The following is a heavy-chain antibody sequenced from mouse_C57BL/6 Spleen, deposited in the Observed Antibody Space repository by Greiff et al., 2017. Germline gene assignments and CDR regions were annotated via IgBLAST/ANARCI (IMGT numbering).Heavy chain of an antibody. CDR3: ARSGHYYGSREYFAY. Sequence: QVQLQQPGAELVKPGASVKMSCKASGYTFTSYWITWVKQRPGQGLEWIGDIYTGSGSTNYNEKFKSKATLTVDKSSSPAYMQISSLTSEDSAVYSCARSGHYYGSREYFAYWGQGTTLTVSS. J-gene: IGHJ2*01. V-gene: IGHV1-55*01. CDR1: GYTFTSYW. CDR2: IYTGSGST. D-gene: IGHD1-1*01.